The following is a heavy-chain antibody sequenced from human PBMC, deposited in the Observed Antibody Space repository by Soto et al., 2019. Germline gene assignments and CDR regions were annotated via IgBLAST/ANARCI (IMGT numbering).Heavy chain of an antibody. V-gene: IGHV4-30-4*01. CDR1: GGSVTSDEDY. J-gene: IGHJ4*03. CDR3: AAESWSTYGYFDQ. Sequence: SETLSLTCTVSGGSVTSDEDYWTWIRQSPGKGLEWIGYISNSGSTGYNPSLKTRLSMSVDSSKNQFTLRLTSVTAADTAVYFGAAESWSTYGYFDQWGHGTQGT. CDR2: ISNSGST. D-gene: IGHD3-10*01.